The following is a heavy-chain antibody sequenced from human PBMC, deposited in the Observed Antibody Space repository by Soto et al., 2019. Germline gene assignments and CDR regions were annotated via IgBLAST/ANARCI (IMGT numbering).Heavy chain of an antibody. J-gene: IGHJ4*02. CDR2: ISGGGDTT. D-gene: IGHD3-10*01. Sequence: EVQLLESGGGLVQPGGSLRLSCAASGFTCNNYAMTWVRQAQGKGREWVSAISGGGDTTSYADSVKGRFTVSRDGSKNTLYLQMSSLRAEDTALYYCAKGRGGSGSLTPRVDFWGQGTLVTVSS. CDR3: AKGRGGSGSLTPRVDF. CDR1: GFTCNNYA. V-gene: IGHV3-23*01.